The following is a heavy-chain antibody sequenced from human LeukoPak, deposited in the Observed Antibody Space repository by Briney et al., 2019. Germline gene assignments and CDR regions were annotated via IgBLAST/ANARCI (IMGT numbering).Heavy chain of an antibody. D-gene: IGHD3-9*01. CDR3: AGPELRFFDWPNNYYYAMDV. V-gene: IGHV4-34*01. Sequence: SETLSLTCAVYGGSFSSYYWSWIRQPPGKGLEWIGEANHSGSTNYNPSLKSRVSMSVDTSKNQFSLKLSSVTAADTAVYYCAGPELRFFDWPNNYYYAMDVWGQGTTVSVPS. J-gene: IGHJ6*02. CDR1: GGSFSSYY. CDR2: ANHSGST.